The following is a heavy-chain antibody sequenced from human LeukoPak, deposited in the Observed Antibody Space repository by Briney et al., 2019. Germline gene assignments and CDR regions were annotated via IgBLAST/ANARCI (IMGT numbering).Heavy chain of an antibody. J-gene: IGHJ4*02. CDR2: INHSGST. CDR1: GGSFSGYY. Sequence: NPSETLSLTCAVYGGSFSGYYWSWIRQPPGKGLEWIGEINHSGSTNYNPSLKSRVTISVDTSKNQFSLKLSSVTAADTAVYYCARGFTIFGLLYFDYWGLGTLVTVSS. V-gene: IGHV4-34*01. D-gene: IGHD3-3*01. CDR3: ARGFTIFGLLYFDY.